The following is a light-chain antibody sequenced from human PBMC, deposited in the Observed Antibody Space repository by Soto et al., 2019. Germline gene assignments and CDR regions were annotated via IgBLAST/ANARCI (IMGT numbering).Light chain of an antibody. V-gene: IGKV3-20*01. CDR2: AAS. CDR3: QQYDSTGWT. J-gene: IGKJ1*01. Sequence: SVLKQSPGTVSLSPGERATLSCRASQSVSSSYLAWYQQKPGQAPRLLIYAASSRATGVPDRFSGSGSGTDFTLTIRRLEPEDFAVYYCQQYDSTGWTFGQGTKVDI. CDR1: QSVSSSY.